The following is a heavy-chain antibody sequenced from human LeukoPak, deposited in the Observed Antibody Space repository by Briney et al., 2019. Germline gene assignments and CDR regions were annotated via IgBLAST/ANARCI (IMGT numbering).Heavy chain of an antibody. CDR2: INPSGGST. CDR1: GYTFTSYY. V-gene: IGHV1-46*01. CDR3: ARDNGDYGGNLVY. Sequence: ASVKVSCKVSGYTFTSYYMHWVRQAPGQGLEWMGIINPSGGSTSYAQKFQGRVTMTRDMSTSTVYMELGSLRSEDTAVYYCARDNGDYGGNLVYWGQGTLVTVSS. J-gene: IGHJ4*02. D-gene: IGHD4-23*01.